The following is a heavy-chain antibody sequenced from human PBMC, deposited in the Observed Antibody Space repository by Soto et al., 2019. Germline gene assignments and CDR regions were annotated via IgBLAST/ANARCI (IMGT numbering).Heavy chain of an antibody. V-gene: IGHV1-8*02. Sequence: QVQLVQSGAEVKKPGSSVKVSCKASGGTFSSYAISWVRQAPGQGLEWMGWMNPNSGNTGYAQKFQGRVTMTRNTSISTAYMELSSLRSEDTAVYYCAREQLGIEDDAFDIWGQGTMVTVSS. CDR2: MNPNSGNT. CDR1: GGTFSSYA. D-gene: IGHD7-27*01. J-gene: IGHJ3*02. CDR3: AREQLGIEDDAFDI.